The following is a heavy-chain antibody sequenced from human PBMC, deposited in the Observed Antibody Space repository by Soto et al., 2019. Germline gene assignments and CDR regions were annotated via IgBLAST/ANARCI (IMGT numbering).Heavy chain of an antibody. J-gene: IGHJ5*02. V-gene: IGHV4-61*08. CDR2: IYYSGST. D-gene: IGHD3-10*01. Sequence: SETRARTCAVSGGCVSSGGYYWIWIRQPPGKGLEWIGYIYYSGSTNYNPSLKSRVTISVDTSKNQFSLKLSSVTAADTAVYYCARAYGSGSYYNVRWFDPWGQGTLVTAPQ. CDR1: GGCVSSGGYY. CDR3: ARAYGSGSYYNVRWFDP.